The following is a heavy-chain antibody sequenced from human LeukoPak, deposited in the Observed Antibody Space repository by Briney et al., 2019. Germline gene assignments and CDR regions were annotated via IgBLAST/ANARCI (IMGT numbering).Heavy chain of an antibody. V-gene: IGHV1-69*05. Sequence: SVKVSCKASGGTFSSYAISWVRQAPGQGLEWMGGIIPIFGTANYAQKFQGRVTITTDESTSTAYMELSTLRSEDTAVCYCASGSGSYYFDYWGQGTLVTVSS. D-gene: IGHD3-10*01. CDR3: ASGSGSYYFDY. CDR2: IIPIFGTA. CDR1: GGTFSSYA. J-gene: IGHJ4*02.